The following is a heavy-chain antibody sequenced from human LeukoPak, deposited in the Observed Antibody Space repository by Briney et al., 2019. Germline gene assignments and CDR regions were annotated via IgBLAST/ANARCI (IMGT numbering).Heavy chain of an antibody. V-gene: IGHV4-59*01. CDR1: GGSISSYY. D-gene: IGHD3-22*01. J-gene: IGHJ3*02. CDR2: IYYSGST. Sequence: PSETLSLTCTVSGGSISSYYWSWIRQPPGKGLEWIGYIYYSGSTNYNPSLKSRVTISVDTSKNQFSLKLSSVTAADTAVYYCARSNASDSSGYYYLPNDAFDIWGQGTMVTVSS. CDR3: ARSNASDSSGYYYLPNDAFDI.